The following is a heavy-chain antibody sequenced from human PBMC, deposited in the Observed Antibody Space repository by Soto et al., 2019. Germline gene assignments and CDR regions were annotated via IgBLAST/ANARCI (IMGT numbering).Heavy chain of an antibody. Sequence: PGGSLRLSCAASGFTFSSYGMYWVRQAPGKGLEWVAVISYDGSNKYYADSVKGRFTISRDNSKNSLYLQMNSLRTEDTALYYCAKDGNSGSYYLFDYWGQGTLVTVSS. J-gene: IGHJ4*02. CDR1: GFTFSSYG. D-gene: IGHD1-26*01. V-gene: IGHV3-30*18. CDR3: AKDGNSGSYYLFDY. CDR2: ISYDGSNK.